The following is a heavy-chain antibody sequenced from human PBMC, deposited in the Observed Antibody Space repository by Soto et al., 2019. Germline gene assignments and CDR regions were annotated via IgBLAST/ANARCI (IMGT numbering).Heavy chain of an antibody. CDR2: ISAYNGNT. Sequence: ASVKVSCKASGYTFTSYGISWVRQAPGQGLEWMGWISAYNGNTNYAQKLQGRVTITTDTSTSTAYMELRSLRSDDTALYYCARECSSTSCYTELDYWGQGTLVTVSS. D-gene: IGHD2-2*02. J-gene: IGHJ4*02. CDR3: ARECSSTSCYTELDY. V-gene: IGHV1-18*01. CDR1: GYTFTSYG.